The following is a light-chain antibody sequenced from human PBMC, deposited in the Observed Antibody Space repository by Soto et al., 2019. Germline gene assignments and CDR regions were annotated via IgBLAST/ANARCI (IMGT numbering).Light chain of an antibody. J-gene: IGLJ2*01. V-gene: IGLV1-44*01. Sequence: QLVLTQPPSASETPGQRVTISCSGSSSNIGTDTVNWYRQLPGTAPKLLIYDNSQRPSGVPDRFSGSRSGTSASLAISGLQSEDEADYYCAAWDDSLNGLVFGGGTKLTVL. CDR1: SSNIGTDT. CDR3: AAWDDSLNGLV. CDR2: DNS.